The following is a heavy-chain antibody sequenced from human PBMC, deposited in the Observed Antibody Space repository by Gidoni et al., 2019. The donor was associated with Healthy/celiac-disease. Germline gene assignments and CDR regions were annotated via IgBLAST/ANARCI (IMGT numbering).Heavy chain of an antibody. CDR3: AHSSGGSVLRFLEWLLWDWFDP. V-gene: IGHV2-5*02. Sequence: QITLKESGPTLVKPTQTLTLTCTFSGFSLSTSGVGVGWIRQPPGKALEWLALIYWDDDKRYSPSLKSRLTITKDTSKNQVVLTMTNMDPVDTATYYCAHSSGGSVLRFLEWLLWDWFDPWGQGTLVTVSS. J-gene: IGHJ5*02. CDR2: IYWDDDK. CDR1: GFSLSTSGVG. D-gene: IGHD3-3*01.